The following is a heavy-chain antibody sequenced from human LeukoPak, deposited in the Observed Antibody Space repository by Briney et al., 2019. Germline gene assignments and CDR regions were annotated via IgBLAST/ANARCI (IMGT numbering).Heavy chain of an antibody. Sequence: AISGGGDTTYSADSVKGRFTIYRENSKNTLYLHINSLRAEDTAVYYCTKEGPVNAIGNLWGQGTLVTVSS. V-gene: IGHV3-23*01. CDR3: TKEGPVNAIGNL. D-gene: IGHD2-21*01. CDR2: ISGGGDTT. J-gene: IGHJ5*02.